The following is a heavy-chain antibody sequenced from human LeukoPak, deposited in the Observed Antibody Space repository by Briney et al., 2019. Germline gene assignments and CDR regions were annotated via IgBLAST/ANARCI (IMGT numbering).Heavy chain of an antibody. Sequence: GGSLRLSCTGSGFTFGDHAMSWVRQAPGKGLEWVGFIRSKAYGGGTEYAAPVKGRFTISRDDSKSIAYLQMNSLKTEDTAVYYCARAPYSSGWPPLGMDVWGQGTTVTVSS. CDR1: GFTFGDHA. V-gene: IGHV3-49*04. CDR3: ARAPYSSGWPPLGMDV. CDR2: IRSKAYGGGT. D-gene: IGHD6-19*01. J-gene: IGHJ6*02.